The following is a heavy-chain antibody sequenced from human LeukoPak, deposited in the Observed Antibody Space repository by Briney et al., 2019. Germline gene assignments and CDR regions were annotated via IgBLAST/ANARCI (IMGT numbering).Heavy chain of an antibody. V-gene: IGHV4-59*01. CDR1: GGSISSYY. J-gene: IGHJ4*02. Sequence: SETLSLTCTVPGGSISSYYWSWIRQPPGKGLEWIWYIYDSGSTNYNPSLKSRVTISVDTSKNQFSLKLSSVTAADTAVYYCARARPGYSYGYNYFDYWGQGTLVTVSS. CDR2: IYDSGST. D-gene: IGHD5-18*01. CDR3: ARARPGYSYGYNYFDY.